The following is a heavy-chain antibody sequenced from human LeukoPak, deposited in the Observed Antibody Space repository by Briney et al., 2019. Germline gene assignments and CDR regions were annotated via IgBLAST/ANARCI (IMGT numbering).Heavy chain of an antibody. J-gene: IGHJ4*02. V-gene: IGHV3-33*07. CDR1: GFSFSSYG. D-gene: IGHD4-23*01. CDR3: AQGHYVGNSEFLDN. CDR2: IYNDGGLP. Sequence: GGYLRLSCAASGFSFSSYGMYWVRQAPGKGLECVALIYNDGGLPNYLDSVRGRFTISRDNSKNTLYLQMDSLRVEDTAVYYCAQGHYVGNSEFLDNWGQGSLVIVSS.